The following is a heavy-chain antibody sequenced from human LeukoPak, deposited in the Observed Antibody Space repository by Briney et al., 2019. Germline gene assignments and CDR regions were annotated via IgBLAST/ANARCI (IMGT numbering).Heavy chain of an antibody. CDR1: GFTFSSYG. CDR3: ARDRDGASDI. D-gene: IGHD2-21*01. V-gene: IGHV3-30*03. Sequence: PGGSLRLSCAASGFTFSSYGMHWVRQAPGKGLEWVAVISYDGSNKYYADSVKGRFTISRDNSKNTLYLQMISLRAEDTAVYHCARDRDGASDIWGQGTMVTVSS. J-gene: IGHJ3*02. CDR2: ISYDGSNK.